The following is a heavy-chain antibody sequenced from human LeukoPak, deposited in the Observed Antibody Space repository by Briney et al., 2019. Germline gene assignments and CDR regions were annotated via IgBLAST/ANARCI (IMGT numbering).Heavy chain of an antibody. Sequence: GGSLRLSCAASGSTFSDYYMSWIRQAPGKGLEWVSYISSSGSTIYYADSVKGRFTISRDNAKNSLYLQMNSLRAEDTAVYYCASPNVFSGSYWSSDYWGQGTLVTVSS. J-gene: IGHJ4*02. V-gene: IGHV3-11*01. CDR3: ASPNVFSGSYWSSDY. D-gene: IGHD1-26*01. CDR2: ISSSGSTI. CDR1: GSTFSDYY.